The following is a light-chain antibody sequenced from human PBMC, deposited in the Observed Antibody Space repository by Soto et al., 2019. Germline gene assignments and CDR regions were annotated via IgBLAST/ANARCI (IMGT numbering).Light chain of an antibody. CDR3: QHYNNWPPWT. J-gene: IGKJ1*01. V-gene: IGKV3-20*01. Sequence: EIVLTQSPGTLSLSPGERATLSCRASQSVSSSYLAWYQHKPGQPPRLLIYGTSSRATGIPDRFSGSGSGTDFTLTISRLEPEDFAVYYCQHYNNWPPWTFGQGTKVDIK. CDR2: GTS. CDR1: QSVSSSY.